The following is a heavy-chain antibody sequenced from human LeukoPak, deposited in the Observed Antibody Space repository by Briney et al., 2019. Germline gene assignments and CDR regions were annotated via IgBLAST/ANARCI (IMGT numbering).Heavy chain of an antibody. Sequence: GGSLRLSCAASGFTFSSYAMSWVRQAPGKGLEWVSAISGSGGSTYYADSVKGRFTISRDNSKNTLYLQMNSLSAEDTAVYYCAKDPSLRYFDWLDKGNWFDPWGQGTLVTVSS. V-gene: IGHV3-23*01. CDR2: ISGSGGST. CDR3: AKDPSLRYFDWLDKGNWFDP. D-gene: IGHD3-9*01. CDR1: GFTFSSYA. J-gene: IGHJ5*02.